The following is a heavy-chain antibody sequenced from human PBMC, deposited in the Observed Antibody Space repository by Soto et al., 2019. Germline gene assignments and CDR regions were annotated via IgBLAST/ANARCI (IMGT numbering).Heavy chain of an antibody. Sequence: ASVKVSCKVSGYTLTELSMHWVRQAPGKGLEWMGGFDPEDGETIYAQKFQGRVTMTEDTSTDTAYMELSSLRSEDTAVYYCATVRLLNGTMVRPDPTRNWFDPWGQGTLVTVSS. J-gene: IGHJ5*02. CDR3: ATVRLLNGTMVRPDPTRNWFDP. CDR1: GYTLTELS. CDR2: FDPEDGET. D-gene: IGHD3-10*01. V-gene: IGHV1-24*01.